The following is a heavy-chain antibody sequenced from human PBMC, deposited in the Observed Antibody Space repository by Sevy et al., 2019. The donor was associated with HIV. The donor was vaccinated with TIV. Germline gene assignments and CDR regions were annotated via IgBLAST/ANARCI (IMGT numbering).Heavy chain of an antibody. CDR1: GFTFSSYA. V-gene: IGHV3-23*01. CDR2: ISGSGGST. D-gene: IGHD1-26*01. J-gene: IGHJ1*01. CDR3: ANSRSYLRVLEYFQH. Sequence: GGSLRLSCAASGFTFSSYAMSWVRQAPGKGLEWLSAISGSGGSTYYADSVKGRFTISRDNSKNTLYLQMNSLRAEDAAVYCCANSRSYLRVLEYFQHWGQGTLVTVSS.